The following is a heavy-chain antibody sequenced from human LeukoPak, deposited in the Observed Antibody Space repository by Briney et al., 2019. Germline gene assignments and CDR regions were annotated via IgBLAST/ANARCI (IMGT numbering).Heavy chain of an antibody. CDR1: GYTFTGYY. V-gene: IGHV1-18*04. D-gene: IGHD4-17*01. CDR2: ISAYNGNT. Sequence: ASVKVSCKASGYTFTGYYMHWVRQAPGQGLEWMGWISAYNGNTNYAQKLQGRVTMTTDTSTSTAYMELRSLRSDDTAVYYCAFGDYGKDNWFDPWGQGTLVTVSS. CDR3: AFGDYGKDNWFDP. J-gene: IGHJ5*02.